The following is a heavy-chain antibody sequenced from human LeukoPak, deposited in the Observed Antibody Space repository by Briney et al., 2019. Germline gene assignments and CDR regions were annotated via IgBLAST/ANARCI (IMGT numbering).Heavy chain of an antibody. V-gene: IGHV1-69*04. J-gene: IGHJ4*02. CDR3: ARDQIAAAGTGIDY. CDR2: IIPILGIA. CDR1: GYTFTVYY. Sequence: GASVKVSCKASGYTFTVYYMHWVRQAPGQGLEWMGRIIPILGIANYAQKFQGRVTITADKSTSTAYMELSSLRSEDTAVYYCARDQIAAAGTGIDYWGQGTLVTVSS. D-gene: IGHD6-13*01.